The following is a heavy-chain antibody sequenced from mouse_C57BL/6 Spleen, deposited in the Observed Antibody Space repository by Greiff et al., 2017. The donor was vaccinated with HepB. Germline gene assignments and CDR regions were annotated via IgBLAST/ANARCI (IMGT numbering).Heavy chain of an antibody. V-gene: IGHV1-18*01. CDR2: INPNNGGT. D-gene: IGHD2-2*01. J-gene: IGHJ2*01. CDR1: GYTFTDYN. CDR3: ARLAYGYDAVDY. Sequence: EVKLQQSGPELVKPGASVKIPCKASGYTFTDYNMDWVKQSHGKSLEWIGDINPNNGGTIYNQKFKGKATLTVDKSSSTAYMELRSLTSEDTAVYYCARLAYGYDAVDYWGQGTTLTVSS.